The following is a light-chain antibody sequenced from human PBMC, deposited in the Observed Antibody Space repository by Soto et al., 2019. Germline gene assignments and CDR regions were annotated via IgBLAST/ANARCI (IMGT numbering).Light chain of an antibody. CDR3: QQYNDGIA. CDR1: QSVSSD. Sequence: EIVMTQSPATLSVSPGERATLSCRASQSVSSDLAWYHQKPGQAPRLLISGTSTRAAGIPARFSGDRSGTDFTLTISSLQSEDLGVYYCQQYNDGIAFGGGTTVDIK. J-gene: IGKJ4*01. CDR2: GTS. V-gene: IGKV3-15*01.